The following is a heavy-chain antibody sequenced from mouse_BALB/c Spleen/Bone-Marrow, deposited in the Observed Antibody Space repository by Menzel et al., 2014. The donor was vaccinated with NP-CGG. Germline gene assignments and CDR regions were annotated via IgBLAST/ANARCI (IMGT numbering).Heavy chain of an antibody. Sequence: VQLKHSGAEPVKPGASVKLSCTASGFNIKDTYMHWVKQRPEQGLEWIGRIDPANGNTKYDPKFQGKATITADTSSNTAYLQLSSLTSEDTAVYYCARYRLGTYFDYWGQGTTLTVSS. CDR2: IDPANGNT. V-gene: IGHV14-3*02. J-gene: IGHJ2*01. CDR3: ARYRLGTYFDY. D-gene: IGHD1-2*01. CDR1: GFNIKDTY.